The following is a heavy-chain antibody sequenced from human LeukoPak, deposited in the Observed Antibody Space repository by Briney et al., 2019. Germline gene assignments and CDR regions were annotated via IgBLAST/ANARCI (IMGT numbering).Heavy chain of an antibody. D-gene: IGHD3-9*01. CDR2: IDLSDSYT. CDR3: ARHGTGFSVPDSFDY. J-gene: IGHJ4*02. Sequence: PGESLRISCKGSGYSFTSYWISSVRQMPGRGLEWMGTIDLSDSYTSYGPSFQDHVTISADKSISTAYLQWSSLKASDTAMYYCARHGTGFSVPDSFDYWGQGTLVTVSS. V-gene: IGHV5-10-1*01. CDR1: GYSFTSYW.